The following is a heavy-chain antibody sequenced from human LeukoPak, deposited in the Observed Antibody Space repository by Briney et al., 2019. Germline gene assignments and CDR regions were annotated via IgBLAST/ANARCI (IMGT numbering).Heavy chain of an antibody. CDR3: ARVTGSGTYAFDI. V-gene: IGHV1-8*03. D-gene: IGHD3-10*01. Sequence: EASVKVSCKTSGYTFTSYDINWVRQATGQGLEWMGWMNPNSGNTGYAQKFQGRVTITRNTSISTAYMELSSLRSEDTAVYCARVTGSGTYAFDIWGQRTMVTVSS. CDR1: GYTFTSYD. CDR2: MNPNSGNT. J-gene: IGHJ3*02.